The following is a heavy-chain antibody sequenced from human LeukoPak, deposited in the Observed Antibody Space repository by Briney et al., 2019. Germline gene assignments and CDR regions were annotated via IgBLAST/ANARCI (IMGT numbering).Heavy chain of an antibody. CDR2: IIPIFGTA. D-gene: IGHD6-13*01. V-gene: IGHV1-69*05. CDR1: GGTFSSYA. Sequence: SVKVSCKASGGTFSSYAISWVRQAPGQGLEWMGGIIPIFGTANYAQKFQGRVTITTDESTRTAYMELSSLRSEDTAVYYCASRIERIAAAGMGSYYYYMDVWGKGTTVTVSS. CDR3: ASRIERIAAAGMGSYYYYMDV. J-gene: IGHJ6*03.